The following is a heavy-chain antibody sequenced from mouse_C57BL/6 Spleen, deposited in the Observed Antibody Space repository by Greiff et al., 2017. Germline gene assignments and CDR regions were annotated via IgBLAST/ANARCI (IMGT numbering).Heavy chain of an antibody. J-gene: IGHJ3*01. CDR3: ARVGFAY. D-gene: IGHD1-1*02. Sequence: VKLMESGAELVRPGASVKLSCKASGYTFTDYYINWVKQRPGQGLEWIARIYPGSGNTYYNEKFKGKATLTAEQSSSTAYMQLSSLTSEDSAVYFCARVGFAYWGQGTLVTVSA. CDR1: GYTFTDYY. V-gene: IGHV1-76*01. CDR2: IYPGSGNT.